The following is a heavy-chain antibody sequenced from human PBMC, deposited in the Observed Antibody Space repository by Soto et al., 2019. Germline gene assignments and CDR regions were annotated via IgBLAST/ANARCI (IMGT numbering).Heavy chain of an antibody. V-gene: IGHV1-46*01. CDR2: INPNGGGT. CDR3: ARARLRYFYVNFDH. CDR1: GYIFTTYY. D-gene: IGHD3-10*02. J-gene: IGHJ4*02. Sequence: QVQLVQSGAEVKEPGASVKVSCKASGYIFTTYYIHWVRQAPGQGLEWIGIINPNGGGTTYAQKFQGRVTMTRDTSTSTVYMDLSSLGSEDTAVYYCARARLRYFYVNFDHWGQGALVTVTS.